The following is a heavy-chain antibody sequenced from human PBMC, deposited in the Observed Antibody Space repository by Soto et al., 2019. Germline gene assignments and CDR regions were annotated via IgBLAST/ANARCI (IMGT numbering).Heavy chain of an antibody. CDR3: ARDPAAYVGADCNSPYLYFDL. J-gene: IGHJ2*01. D-gene: IGHD2-21*02. Sequence: DSVKGRFTISRDNAKNSLYLQMNSLRAEDTAVYYCARDPAAYVGADCNSPYLYFDLWGRGTLVAISS. V-gene: IGHV3-21*01.